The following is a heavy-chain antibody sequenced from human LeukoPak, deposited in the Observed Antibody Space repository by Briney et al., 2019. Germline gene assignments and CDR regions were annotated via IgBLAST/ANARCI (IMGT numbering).Heavy chain of an antibody. CDR3: ANYDGAPRS. J-gene: IGHJ5*02. CDR1: GVSIRTYY. V-gene: IGHV4-59*12. D-gene: IGHD3-22*01. CDR2: IYYIGRT. Sequence: SETLSLTCIVSGVSIRTYYWSWIRQPPGKGLEWIGYIYYIGRTTYNPSLKGRVTMSLDTSKSQFSPRLSSVTAADTAVYFCANYDGAPRSWGQGTLVTVSS.